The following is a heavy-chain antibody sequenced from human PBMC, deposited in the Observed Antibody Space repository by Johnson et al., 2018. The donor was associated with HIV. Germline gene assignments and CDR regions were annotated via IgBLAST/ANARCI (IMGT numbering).Heavy chain of an antibody. Sequence: VQLMESGGGLVQPGWSLRLSCAASGFTVSSNYMSWVRQAPGKGLEWVSVIYSGGSTYYADSVKGRFTISRDNSKNTLYLQMNSLRAEDTAVYYCAKEGITMEVDIWGQGTMVTVSS. CDR2: IYSGGST. CDR1: GFTVSSNY. D-gene: IGHD3-10*01. V-gene: IGHV3-66*01. J-gene: IGHJ3*02. CDR3: AKEGITMEVDI.